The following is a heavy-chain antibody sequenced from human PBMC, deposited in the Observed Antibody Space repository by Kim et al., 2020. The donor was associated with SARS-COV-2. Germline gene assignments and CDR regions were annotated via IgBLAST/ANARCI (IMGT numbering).Heavy chain of an antibody. CDR1: GFTFSSYA. D-gene: IGHD3-10*01. CDR2: ISYDGSNK. J-gene: IGHJ3*02. Sequence: GGSLRLFCAASGFTFSSYAMHWVRQAPGKGLEWVAVISYDGSNKYYADSVKGRFTISRDNSKNTLYLQMNSLRAEDTAVYYCARSRRITMVRGSHRGAFDIWGQGTMVTVSS. CDR3: ARSRRITMVRGSHRGAFDI. V-gene: IGHV3-30*04.